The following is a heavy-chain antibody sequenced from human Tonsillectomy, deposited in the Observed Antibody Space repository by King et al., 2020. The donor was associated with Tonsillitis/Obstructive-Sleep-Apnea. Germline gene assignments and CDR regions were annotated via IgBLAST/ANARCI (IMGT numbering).Heavy chain of an antibody. CDR3: ARLGYYYYYMDV. D-gene: IGHD7-27*01. CDR2: IYYSGNT. J-gene: IGHJ6*03. V-gene: IGHV4-39*02. Sequence: QLQESGPGVVKPSETLSLTCTVSGGSISTSTFYWGWIRQPPGKGLEWIGSIYYSGNTYYNPALKSRVTISVDTSKNHFSLRLSAVTAADTAVYYCARLGYYYYYMDVWGKGTTVTVSS. CDR1: GGSISTSTFY.